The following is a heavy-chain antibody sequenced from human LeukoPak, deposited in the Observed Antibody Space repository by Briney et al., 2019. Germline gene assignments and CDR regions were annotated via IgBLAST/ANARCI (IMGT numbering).Heavy chain of an antibody. D-gene: IGHD1-26*01. CDR3: ARGSGSFSGGFDY. CDR2: ISYDGITN. V-gene: IGHV3-30*03. CDR1: GFTFTSYG. J-gene: IGHJ4*02. Sequence: GGSLRLSCSASGFTFTSYGMHWVRQAPGKGLEWVAVISYDGITNYYADSVKGRFTVSRDNSENTLYLQMNSLRADDTAVYYCARGSGSFSGGFDYWGQGTLVTVSS.